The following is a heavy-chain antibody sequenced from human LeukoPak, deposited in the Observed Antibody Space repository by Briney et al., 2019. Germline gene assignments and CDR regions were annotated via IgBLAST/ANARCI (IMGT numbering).Heavy chain of an antibody. CDR2: IYPGGPDT. CDR1: GYSFTSYW. D-gene: IGHD6-19*01. J-gene: IGHJ4*02. V-gene: IGHV5-51*01. Sequence: GESLKISCKGSGYSFTSYWIGWVRQMPGKGLEWMGIIYPGGPDTRYSPSFQGQVTISADKSISTAYLQWSSLKASDTAMYYCARLSTGIAVAGIRGVDYWGQGTLVTVSS. CDR3: ARLSTGIAVAGIRGVDY.